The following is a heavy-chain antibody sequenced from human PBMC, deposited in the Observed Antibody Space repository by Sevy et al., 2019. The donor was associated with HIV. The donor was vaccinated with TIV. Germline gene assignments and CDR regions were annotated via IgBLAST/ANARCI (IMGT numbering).Heavy chain of an antibody. CDR3: ARECIGACYPHLDY. J-gene: IGHJ4*02. D-gene: IGHD2-21*02. Sequence: GGSLRLSCAASGFTFSNYWMTWVRQAPGKGLEWVANIKYDGSEIYYMDSVKGRFTISGDNAKNSLYLQMNSLRAEDTSIYYCARECIGACYPHLDYWGQGSLVTVSS. V-gene: IGHV3-7*01. CDR2: IKYDGSEI. CDR1: GFTFSNYW.